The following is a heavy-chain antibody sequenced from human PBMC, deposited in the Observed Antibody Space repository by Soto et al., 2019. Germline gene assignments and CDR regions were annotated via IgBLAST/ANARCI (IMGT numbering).Heavy chain of an antibody. CDR1: GHTLTELG. V-gene: IGHV1-69*13. D-gene: IGHD5-18*01. Sequence: SVKVSCKISGHTLTELGVHWGGQARGQGLEWMGGGIPIFGTGNYSQKFQGRGTITADESTSTAYMELSSLRSEDTAVYYCARDYSYGSWFDPWGQGTLVTVSS. J-gene: IGHJ5*02. CDR3: ARDYSYGSWFDP. CDR2: GIPIFGTG.